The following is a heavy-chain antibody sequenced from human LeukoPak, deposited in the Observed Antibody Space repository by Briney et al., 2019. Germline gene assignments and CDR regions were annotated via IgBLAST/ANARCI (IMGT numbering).Heavy chain of an antibody. CDR2: ISSSGSTI. CDR3: ARGLAAAGDY. Sequence: PGGSLRLSCAASGFTFSSYEMNWVRQAPGKGLEWASYISSSGSTIYYADSVKGRFTISRDNAKNSLYLQMNSLRAEDTAVYYCARGLAAAGDYWGQGTLVTVSS. J-gene: IGHJ4*02. CDR1: GFTFSSYE. V-gene: IGHV3-48*03. D-gene: IGHD6-13*01.